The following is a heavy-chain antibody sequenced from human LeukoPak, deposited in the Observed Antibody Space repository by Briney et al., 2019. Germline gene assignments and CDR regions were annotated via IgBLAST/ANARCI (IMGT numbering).Heavy chain of an antibody. CDR3: AKQGFGESLFDP. V-gene: IGHV3-30*18. J-gene: IGHJ5*02. CDR1: GFPFSSYG. D-gene: IGHD3-10*01. CDR2: ISYDGSNK. Sequence: GRSLRLSCAASGFPFSSYGMHWVRQAPGKGLEWVAVISYDGSNKYYADSLKGRFTISRDNSKNTLYLQMNSLRAEDTAVYYCAKQGFGESLFDPWGQGTLVTVSS.